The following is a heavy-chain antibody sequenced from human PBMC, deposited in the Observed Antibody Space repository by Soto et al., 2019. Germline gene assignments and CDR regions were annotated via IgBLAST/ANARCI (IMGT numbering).Heavy chain of an antibody. D-gene: IGHD1-26*01. CDR1: GGSISSSNW. Sequence: QVQLQESGPGLVKPSGTLSLTCAVSGGSISSSNWWSWVRQPPGKGLEWIGEIYHSGSTNYNPSLKSRGTLSVDKSKNPFSLKLSPVTAADTAVYSCARTPWDASPGYYFDYWGQGTLVTVSS. V-gene: IGHV4-4*02. CDR2: IYHSGST. J-gene: IGHJ4*02. CDR3: ARTPWDASPGYYFDY.